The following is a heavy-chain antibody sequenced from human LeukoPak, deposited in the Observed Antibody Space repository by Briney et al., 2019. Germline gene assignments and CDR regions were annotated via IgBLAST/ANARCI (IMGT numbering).Heavy chain of an antibody. CDR1: GGTFSSYA. J-gene: IGHJ4*02. CDR3: ASSITMIVVAGRAFDY. D-gene: IGHD3-22*01. Sequence: SVKVSCKASGGTFSSYAISWVRQAPGQGLEWMGGIIPIFGTANYAQKFQGRVTITTDESTSTAYMELSGLRSEDTAVYYCASSITMIVVAGRAFDYWGQGTLVTVSS. V-gene: IGHV1-69*05. CDR2: IIPIFGTA.